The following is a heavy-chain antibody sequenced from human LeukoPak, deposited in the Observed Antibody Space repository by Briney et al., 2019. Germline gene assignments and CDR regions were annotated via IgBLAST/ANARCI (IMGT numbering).Heavy chain of an antibody. CDR2: ISGSDGRT. CDR1: GFIFSNFP. V-gene: IGHV3-23*01. CDR3: AKDRGY. Sequence: GGSLSLSCVASGFIFSNFPMTWVRESPGKGLEWVSAISGSDGRTYYADSVKGRFTISRDNSKNTLYLQMNSLRAEDTAVYYCAKDRGYWGQGTLVTVSS. J-gene: IGHJ4*02.